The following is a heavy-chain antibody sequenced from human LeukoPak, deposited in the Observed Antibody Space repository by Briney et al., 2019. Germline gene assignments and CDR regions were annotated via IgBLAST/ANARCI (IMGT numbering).Heavy chain of an antibody. D-gene: IGHD3-22*01. CDR2: IIPILGIA. CDR3: ARVREEYYYDSSGYYNPEYFQH. J-gene: IGHJ1*01. CDR1: GGTFSSYT. Sequence: GASVKVSCKASGGTFSSYTISWVRQAPGQGLEWMGRIIPILGIANYAQKFQGRVTITADKSTCTAYMELSSLRSEDTAVYYCARVREEYYYDSSGYYNPEYFQHWGQGTLVTVSS. V-gene: IGHV1-69*02.